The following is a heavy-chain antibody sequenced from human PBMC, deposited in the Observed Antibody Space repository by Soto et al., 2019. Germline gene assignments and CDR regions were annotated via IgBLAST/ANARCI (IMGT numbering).Heavy chain of an antibody. J-gene: IGHJ6*04. CDR2: ISSSGSTI. CDR3: ARGDSGSYLRPPPYYYYGMDV. Sequence: GGSLGLSCAASGFTFSSYEMNWVRQAPGKGLEWVSYISSSGSTIYYADSVKGRFTISRDNAKNSLYLQMNSLRAEDTAVYYCARGDSGSYLRPPPYYYYGMDVWGKGTTLSVSS. D-gene: IGHD1-26*01. CDR1: GFTFSSYE. V-gene: IGHV3-48*03.